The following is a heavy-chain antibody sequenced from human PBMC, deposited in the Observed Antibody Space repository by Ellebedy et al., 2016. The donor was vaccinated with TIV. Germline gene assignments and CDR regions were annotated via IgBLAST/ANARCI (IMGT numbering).Heavy chain of an antibody. D-gene: IGHD6-19*01. V-gene: IGHV1-18*01. J-gene: IGHJ4*02. CDR1: GYTFTSYG. CDR2: ISAYNGNT. Sequence: AASVKVSCKASGYTFTSYGISWVRQAPGQGLEWMGWISAYNGNTNYAQKLQGRVTMTTDTSTSTAYMELRSLRSDDTAVYYCARVGGLEAVAGNSLDYWGQGTLVTVSS. CDR3: ARVGGLEAVAGNSLDY.